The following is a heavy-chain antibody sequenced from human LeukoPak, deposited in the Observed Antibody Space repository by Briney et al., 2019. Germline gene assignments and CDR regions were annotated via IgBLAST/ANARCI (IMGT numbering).Heavy chain of an antibody. D-gene: IGHD3-3*01. V-gene: IGHV4-59*08. Sequence: SETLSLTCTVSGGSISSYYWSWIRQPPGKGLEWIGYIYYSGSTNYNPSLKSRVTMSVDTSKNQFSLKLSSVTAADTAVYYCARVRRDYDFWSTSELTTATCYFDYWGQGTLVTVSS. J-gene: IGHJ4*02. CDR1: GGSISSYY. CDR3: ARVRRDYDFWSTSELTTATCYFDY. CDR2: IYYSGST.